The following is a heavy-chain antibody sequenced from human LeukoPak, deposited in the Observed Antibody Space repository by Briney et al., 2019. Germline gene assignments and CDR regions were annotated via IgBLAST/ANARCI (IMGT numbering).Heavy chain of an antibody. CDR1: GFTFSSYS. CDR3: ARVNMGAVLDY. J-gene: IGHJ4*02. D-gene: IGHD1-26*01. Sequence: GGSLRLSCAASGFTFSSYSMNWVRQAPGKRLEWVTSISSSSSYIYYADSAKGRFTISRDNAKNSLYLQMNSLRAEDTAVYYCARVNMGAVLDYWGQGTLVTVSS. V-gene: IGHV3-21*01. CDR2: ISSSSSYI.